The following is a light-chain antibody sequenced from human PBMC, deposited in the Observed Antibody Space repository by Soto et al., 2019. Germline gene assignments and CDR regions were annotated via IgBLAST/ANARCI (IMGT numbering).Light chain of an antibody. CDR2: GAS. CDR3: QQRHMWPIT. J-gene: IGKJ5*01. Sequence: EVVMTQSPVTLSVSPGESATLSCRASQSVDGYLAWYQQKPGQAPRLLIYGASTRATGVTARFSGSGSGTDFTLTISSLEPEDSAVYYCQQRHMWPITFGQGTRLEIK. CDR1: QSVDGY. V-gene: IGKV3-11*01.